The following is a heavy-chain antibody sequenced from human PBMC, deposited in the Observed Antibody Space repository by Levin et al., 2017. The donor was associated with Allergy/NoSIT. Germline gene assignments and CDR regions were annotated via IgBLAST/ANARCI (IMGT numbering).Heavy chain of an antibody. V-gene: IGHV3-15*01. CDR3: TTDMIQHYYGSGRQADY. CDR1: GFTFSNAW. CDR2: IKSKTDGGTT. D-gene: IGHD3-10*01. J-gene: IGHJ4*02. Sequence: PGGSLRLSCAASGFTFSNAWMSWVRQAPGKGLEWVGRIKSKTDGGTTDYAAPVKGRFTISRDDSKNTLYLQMNSLKTEDTAVYYCTTDMIQHYYGSGRQADYWGQGTLVTVSS.